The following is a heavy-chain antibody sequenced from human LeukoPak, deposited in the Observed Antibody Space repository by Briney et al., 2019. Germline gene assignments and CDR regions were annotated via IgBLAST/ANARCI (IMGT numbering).Heavy chain of an antibody. D-gene: IGHD6-13*01. CDR2: ISHSGSP. J-gene: IGHJ4*02. CDR3: ARDAAAGYSLAC. V-gene: IGHV4-34*01. CDR1: GASFSGYY. Sequence: SETLSLTCAVYGASFSGYYWSWIRQPPGKGREWIGEISHSGSPNYNPSLKSRLTISVDLPKNQFSLDLRSVTAADTAVYYCARDAAAGYSLACWGQGTLVTVSS.